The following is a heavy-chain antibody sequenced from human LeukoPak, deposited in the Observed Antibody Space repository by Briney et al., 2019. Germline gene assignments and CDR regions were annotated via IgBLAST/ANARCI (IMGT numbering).Heavy chain of an antibody. CDR3: ARDSGYNAFDI. J-gene: IGHJ3*02. Sequence: GGSLRLSCAASGFTFSTYAMSWVRQAPGKGQEWVSAISGSGGSTYYADSVKGRFTFSRDNAKNSLFLQMNSLRAEDTAVFYCARDSGYNAFDIWGRGTMVTVSS. V-gene: IGHV3-23*01. D-gene: IGHD5-12*01. CDR1: GFTFSTYA. CDR2: ISGSGGST.